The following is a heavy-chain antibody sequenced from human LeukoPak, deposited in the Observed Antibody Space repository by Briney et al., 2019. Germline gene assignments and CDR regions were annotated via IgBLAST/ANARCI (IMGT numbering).Heavy chain of an antibody. CDR1: GFTFSSYS. D-gene: IGHD6-19*01. V-gene: IGHV3-48*01. CDR3: AGEKWMVRGFDY. CDR2: ISSSSSTI. J-gene: IGHJ4*02. Sequence: PGGSLRLSCAASGFTFSSYSMNWVRQAPGKGLEWVSYISSSSSTIYYAHSFQGRVTISRDNSKNSVCLHVNRLRSEDTAVYYCAGEKWMVRGFDYWGQGTLVTVSS.